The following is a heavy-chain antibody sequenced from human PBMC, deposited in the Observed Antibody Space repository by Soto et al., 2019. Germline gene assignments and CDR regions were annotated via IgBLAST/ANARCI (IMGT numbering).Heavy chain of an antibody. J-gene: IGHJ5*01. D-gene: IGHD7-27*01. CDR3: ARGRYCLTGRCFPNWFDS. Sequence: TLSLTCSVSGDSISNLDYFWAWIRQPPGQALEYIGYIYKSATTYYNPSFESRVAISVDTSKRQFSLNVTSVTAADTAVYFCARGRYCLTGRCFPNWFDSWGQGALVTVSS. CDR2: IYKSATT. V-gene: IGHV4-30-4*01. CDR1: GDSISNLDYF.